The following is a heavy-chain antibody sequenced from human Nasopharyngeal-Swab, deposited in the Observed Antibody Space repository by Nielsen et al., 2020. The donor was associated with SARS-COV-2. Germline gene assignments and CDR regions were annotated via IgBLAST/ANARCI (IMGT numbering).Heavy chain of an antibody. Sequence: ASVKVSCKASGYTFTSYGISWVRQAPGQGLEWMGWISAYNGNTNYAQKLQGRVTMTTDTSTSTAYMELRSLRSDDTAVYYCARDSLYFDFWSGSDYYYYGMEVWGQGTTVTVSS. V-gene: IGHV1-18*01. J-gene: IGHJ6*02. CDR3: ARDSLYFDFWSGSDYYYYGMEV. CDR1: GYTFTSYG. D-gene: IGHD3-3*01. CDR2: ISAYNGNT.